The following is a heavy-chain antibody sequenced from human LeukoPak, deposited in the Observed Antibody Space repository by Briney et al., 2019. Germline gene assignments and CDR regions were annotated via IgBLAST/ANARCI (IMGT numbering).Heavy chain of an antibody. CDR3: ARDGITMRILEY. CDR2: ISSSSSYI. Sequence: PGGSLRLSCAVSGFTFSRYTMNWVRQAPGKGLEWVSSISSSSSYIYYADSVKGRFTISRDNAKNSVFLQMDSLRAEDTAVYYCARDGITMRILEYWGQGTLVTVSS. J-gene: IGHJ4*02. CDR1: GFTFSRYT. D-gene: IGHD3-10*01. V-gene: IGHV3-21*01.